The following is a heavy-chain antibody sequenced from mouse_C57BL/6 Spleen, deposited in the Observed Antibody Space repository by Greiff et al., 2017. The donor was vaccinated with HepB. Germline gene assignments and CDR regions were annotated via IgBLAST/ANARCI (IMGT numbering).Heavy chain of an antibody. J-gene: IGHJ4*01. CDR1: GYTFTDYY. CDR2: IYPGSGNT. CDR3: ATLDYYAMDY. Sequence: VQLQQSGAELVRPGASVKLSCKASGYTFTDYYINWVKQRPGQGLEWIARIYPGSGNTYYNEKFKGKATLTAEKSSSTAYMQLSSLTSEDSAVYFCATLDYYAMDYWGQGTSVTVSS. V-gene: IGHV1-76*01.